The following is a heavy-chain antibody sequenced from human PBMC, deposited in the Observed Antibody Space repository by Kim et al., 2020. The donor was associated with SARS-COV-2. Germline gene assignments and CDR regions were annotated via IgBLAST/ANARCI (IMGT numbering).Heavy chain of an antibody. Sequence: GGSLRLSCAASGFMFSSYSMSWVRQAPGRGLEWLSSIYRDGDDIYYAASVRGRFTISRDNAENSLFLQMDSLTAEDSAVYYCARDPARFQRQQYFDYWGRGTLVTVSS. CDR2: IYRDGDDI. J-gene: IGHJ4*02. V-gene: IGHV3-21*01. CDR3: ARDPARFQRQQYFDY. CDR1: GFMFSSYS. D-gene: IGHD3-3*01.